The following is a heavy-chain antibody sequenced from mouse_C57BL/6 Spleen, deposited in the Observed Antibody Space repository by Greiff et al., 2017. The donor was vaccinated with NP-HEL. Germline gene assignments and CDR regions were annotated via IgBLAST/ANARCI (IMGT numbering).Heavy chain of an antibody. D-gene: IGHD2-5*01. V-gene: IGHV1-69*01. Sequence: VQLQQPGAELVMPGASVKLSCKASGYTFTSYWMHWVKQRPGQGLEWIGEIDPSDSYTNYNQKFKGKSTLTVDKSSSTAYMQLSSLTSEDSAVYYCAYYSNYVFAYWGQGTLVTVSA. J-gene: IGHJ3*01. CDR3: AYYSNYVFAY. CDR2: IDPSDSYT. CDR1: GYTFTSYW.